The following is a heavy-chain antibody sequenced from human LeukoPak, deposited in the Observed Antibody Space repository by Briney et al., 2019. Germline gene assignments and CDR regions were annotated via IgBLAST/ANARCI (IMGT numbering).Heavy chain of an antibody. CDR2: IYYSGST. Sequence: PSETLSLTCTVSGGSISSSSYYWGWIRQPPGKGLEWFGSIYYSGSTYYNPSLKSRVTISVDTSKNQFSLKLSSVTAAETAVYYCARQIGMITFGGVIETFDYWGQGTLVTVSS. J-gene: IGHJ4*02. V-gene: IGHV4-39*07. CDR1: GGSISSSSYY. CDR3: ARQIGMITFGGVIETFDY. D-gene: IGHD3-16*02.